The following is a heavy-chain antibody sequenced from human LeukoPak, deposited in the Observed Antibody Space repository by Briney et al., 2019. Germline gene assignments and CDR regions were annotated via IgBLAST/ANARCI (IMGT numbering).Heavy chain of an antibody. Sequence: SGPTLVKPTQTLTLTCTFSGFSLSTSGVGVGWIRQPPGKALEWLALIYWNDDKRCSPSLKSRLTITRDTFKNQVVLTMTNMDPVDTATYYCAHNARAAGPTYYFDYWGQGTLVTVSS. V-gene: IGHV2-5*01. CDR3: AHNARAAGPTYYFDY. D-gene: IGHD6-13*01. J-gene: IGHJ4*01. CDR1: GFSLSTSGVG. CDR2: IYWNDDK.